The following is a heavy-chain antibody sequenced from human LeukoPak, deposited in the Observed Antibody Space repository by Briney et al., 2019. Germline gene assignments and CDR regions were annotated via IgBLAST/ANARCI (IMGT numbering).Heavy chain of an antibody. J-gene: IGHJ4*02. D-gene: IGHD3-10*01. V-gene: IGHV3-33*06. CDR1: GFTFSSYG. CDR2: IWYDGSNK. CDR3: AKDSAITMAHYFDY. Sequence: GGSLRLSCAASGFTFSSYGMHWVRQAPGKGLEWVAVIWYDGSNKYYADSVKGRFTISRDNSKNTLCLQMNSLRAEDTAVYYCAKDSAITMAHYFDYWGQGTLVTVSS.